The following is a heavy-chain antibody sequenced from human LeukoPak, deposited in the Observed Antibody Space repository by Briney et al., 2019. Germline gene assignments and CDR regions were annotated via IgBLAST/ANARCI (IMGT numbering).Heavy chain of an antibody. J-gene: IGHJ4*02. D-gene: IGHD3-9*01. V-gene: IGHV3-23*01. CDR2: ISGSGGST. CDR3: AKLLRYFDWLFYD. Sequence: PGGSLRLSCAASGFTFSSYAMSWVRQAPGKGLECVSAISGSGGSTYYTDYVKGRFTISRDNSKNTLYLQMNSLRAEDTAAYYCAKLLRYFDWLFYDWGQGTLVTVSS. CDR1: GFTFSSYA.